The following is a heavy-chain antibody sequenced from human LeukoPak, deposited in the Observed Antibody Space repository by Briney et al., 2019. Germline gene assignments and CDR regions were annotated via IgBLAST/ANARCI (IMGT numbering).Heavy chain of an antibody. CDR2: IYYSGST. CDR3: ARTLSHEPDY. Sequence: SSETLSLTCTVSGGSISSSNYYWGWIRQPPGKGLEWIGSIYYSGSTYYNPSLKSRVTISVDTSKNQFSLKLSPVTAADTAVYYCARTLSHEPDYWGQGTLVTVSS. D-gene: IGHD1-14*01. J-gene: IGHJ4*02. V-gene: IGHV4-39*07. CDR1: GGSISSSNYY.